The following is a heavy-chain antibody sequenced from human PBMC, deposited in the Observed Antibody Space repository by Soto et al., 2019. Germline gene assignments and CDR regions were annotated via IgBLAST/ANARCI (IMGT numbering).Heavy chain of an antibody. J-gene: IGHJ6*02. CDR3: ARATLIVGAFYYYYYYGMDV. CDR1: GDSVSSNSAT. Sequence: SPTLSLTCAISGDSVSSNSATWNWIRQSPSRGLEWLGRTYYRSKWYNDYAVSVKSRITINPDTSKNQFSLQLNSVTPEDTAVYYCARATLIVGAFYYYYYYGMDVWGQGTTVTVSS. V-gene: IGHV6-1*01. CDR2: TYYRSKWYN. D-gene: IGHD1-26*01.